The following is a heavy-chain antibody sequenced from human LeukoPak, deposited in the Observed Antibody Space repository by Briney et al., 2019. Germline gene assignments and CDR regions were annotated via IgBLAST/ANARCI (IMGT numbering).Heavy chain of an antibody. V-gene: IGHV1-2*02. J-gene: IGHJ5*02. CDR1: GYNFTSYY. CDR2: TNHNSADK. Sequence: GASVKVSYKAFGYNFTSYYLHLVRKSPVQGLDCKGWTNHNSADKSYVPKFKGRVTVTREPSISTAFMELSSLCSGARAVYYCASGPSIGVAGTFVPWGKGTLVTVAS. CDR3: ASGPSIGVAGTFVP. D-gene: IGHD6-19*01.